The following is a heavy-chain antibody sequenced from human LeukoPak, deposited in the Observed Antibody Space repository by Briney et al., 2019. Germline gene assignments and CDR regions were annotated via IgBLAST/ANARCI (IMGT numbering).Heavy chain of an antibody. CDR2: IYYSGST. CDR1: GGSMSGYY. CDR3: ARHRDYYYYGMDV. J-gene: IGHJ6*02. Sequence: SETLSLTCTVSGGSMSGYYWSWIRQPLEKGLEWIGYIYYSGSTNYNPSLKSRVTISVDTSKNQFSLRLSSVTAADTAVYYCARHRDYYYYGMDVWGQGTTVTVSS. V-gene: IGHV4-59*08.